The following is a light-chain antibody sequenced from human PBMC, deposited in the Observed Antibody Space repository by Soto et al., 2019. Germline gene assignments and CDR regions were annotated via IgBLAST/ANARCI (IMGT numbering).Light chain of an antibody. CDR3: QQYNNWPFIT. V-gene: IGKV3-15*01. Sequence: EIVMTQSPATLSVSPGERATLSCRASQSVRSNLAWYQQKPGQAPRLLIYGASTRATGIPARFSGSGSGTEFTLTISSLQSEDFAVYYCQQYNNWPFITFGQGTRLEI. CDR2: GAS. CDR1: QSVRSN. J-gene: IGKJ5*01.